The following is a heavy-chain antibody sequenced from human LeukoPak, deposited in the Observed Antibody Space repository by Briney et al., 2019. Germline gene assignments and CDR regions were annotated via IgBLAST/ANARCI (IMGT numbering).Heavy chain of an antibody. CDR2: ISGSGGST. J-gene: IGHJ4*02. CDR3: AKQESVLLWSPFGY. CDR1: GFTFSSYA. Sequence: PGTSLRLSCAASGFTFSSYAMSWVRQAPGKGLEWVSAISGSGGSTYYADSVKGRFTISRDNSKNTLYLQMNSLRAEDTAVYYCAKQESVLLWSPFGYWGQGTLVTVSS. V-gene: IGHV3-23*01. D-gene: IGHD3-10*01.